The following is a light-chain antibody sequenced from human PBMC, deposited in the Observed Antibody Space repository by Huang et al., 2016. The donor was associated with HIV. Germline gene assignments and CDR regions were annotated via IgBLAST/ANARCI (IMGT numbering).Light chain of an antibody. CDR2: DAS. J-gene: IGKJ4*01. V-gene: IGKV3-11*01. CDR1: QTVSSY. Sequence: EIVLTQSPATLSLSPGGRATLSCRASQTVSSYLAWYQQKPGQAPRLLIYDASNRATGIPARFSGSGSGTDFTLTISSLEPEDFAVYYCQLRSTWPGDTFGGGTKVEIK. CDR3: QLRSTWPGDT.